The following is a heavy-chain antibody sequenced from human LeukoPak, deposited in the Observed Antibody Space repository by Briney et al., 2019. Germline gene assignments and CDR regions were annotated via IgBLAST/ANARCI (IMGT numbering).Heavy chain of an antibody. CDR2: MNPNSGNT. Sequence: ASVKVSCKASGYTFISYDINWVRQASGQGLEWMGWMNPNSGNTGYAQKFQGRVTMTRSTSISTAYMELSSLRSEDTGVYYCARSPDIVVVPAAIPNWFDPWGQGTLVTVSS. V-gene: IGHV1-8*01. CDR3: ARSPDIVVVPAAIPNWFDP. D-gene: IGHD2-2*01. J-gene: IGHJ5*02. CDR1: GYTFISYD.